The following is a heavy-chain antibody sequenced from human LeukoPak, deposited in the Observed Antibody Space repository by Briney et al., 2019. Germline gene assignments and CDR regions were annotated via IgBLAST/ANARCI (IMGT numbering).Heavy chain of an antibody. D-gene: IGHD5-18*01. Sequence: GESLKISCKDTGYMFNSYWIAWVRQVPGKGLEWMGIIYPSDSETRYSPSFQGQISISVDRFMKTAYLQWNSLKASDTAMYYCARHLGIQLWSHSLDYWGQGTLVTASS. CDR2: IYPSDSET. CDR1: GYMFNSYW. J-gene: IGHJ4*02. CDR3: ARHLGIQLWSHSLDY. V-gene: IGHV5-51*01.